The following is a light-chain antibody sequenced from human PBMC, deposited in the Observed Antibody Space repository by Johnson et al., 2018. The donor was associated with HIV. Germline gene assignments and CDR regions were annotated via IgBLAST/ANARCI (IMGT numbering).Light chain of an antibody. J-gene: IGLJ1*01. CDR2: DNN. CDR3: GTWDSSLSADV. CDR1: SSNIGNNY. Sequence: QSVLTQPPSVSAAPGQKVTISCSGSSSNIGNNYVSWYQQLPGTAPKLLIYDNNKRPSGIPDRFSGSTSGASATLAITGLQTGDEADYYCGTWDSSLSADVFGTGTKVTVL. V-gene: IGLV1-51*01.